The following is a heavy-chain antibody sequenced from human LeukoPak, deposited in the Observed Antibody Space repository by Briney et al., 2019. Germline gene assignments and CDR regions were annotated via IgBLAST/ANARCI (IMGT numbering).Heavy chain of an antibody. CDR3: ARDQLMGACFDY. Sequence: GGSLSLSCAASGFSLSSYSMDWVRQAPGEGLEWVSSISSSSSYIYYADSVKGRFTISTDNATNSMYLQMNRLRATCTSFTSGARDQLMGACFDYWGQGTLVTVSS. J-gene: IGHJ4*02. D-gene: IGHD1-26*01. CDR2: ISSSSSYI. CDR1: GFSLSSYS. V-gene: IGHV3-21*01.